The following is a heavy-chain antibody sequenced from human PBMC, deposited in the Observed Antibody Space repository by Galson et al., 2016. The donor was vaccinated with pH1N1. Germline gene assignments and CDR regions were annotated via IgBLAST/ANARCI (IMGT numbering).Heavy chain of an antibody. Sequence: SVKVSCKASGGTFTNYPISWVRQAPGQALEWMGGIVPLFNTLHYAQKFRGRLTITADKSTSTAYMELSSLSSEDSAIYYCAREERDCSSTSCFSDNYHYYYFMGVWGKGTTVTVSS. CDR1: GGTFTNYP. D-gene: IGHD2-2*01. J-gene: IGHJ6*03. CDR3: AREERDCSSTSCFSDNYHYYYFMGV. V-gene: IGHV1-69*06. CDR2: IVPLFNTL.